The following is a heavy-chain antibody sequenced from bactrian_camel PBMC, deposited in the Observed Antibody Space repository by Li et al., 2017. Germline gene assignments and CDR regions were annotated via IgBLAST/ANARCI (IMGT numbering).Heavy chain of an antibody. D-gene: IGHD6*01. CDR1: GFTFNTYY. J-gene: IGHJ4*01. Sequence: VQLVESGGGLVQPGGSLRLSCAATGFTFNTYYMSWVRQAPGKGLEWVSSSSSGALSLVYADSVKGRFTISRDYAKNTVYLLMNSLKPEDTAVYYCATLGFTVAGRVVDYWGQGTQVTVS. CDR3: ATLGFTVAGRVVDY. CDR2: SSSGALSL. V-gene: IGHV3S40*01.